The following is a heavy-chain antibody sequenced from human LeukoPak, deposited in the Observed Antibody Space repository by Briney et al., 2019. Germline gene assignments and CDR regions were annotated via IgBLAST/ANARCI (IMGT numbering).Heavy chain of an antibody. CDR2: FDPEDGET. V-gene: IGHV1-24*01. D-gene: IGHD5-12*01. J-gene: IGHJ5*02. CDR1: GYTLTELS. Sequence: ASVKVSCKVSGYTLTELSMHWVRQAPGKGLEWMGGFDPEDGETIYAQKFQGRVTMTEDTSTDTAYMELSSLRSEDTAAYYCATAGRWLRSPFDPWGQGTLVTVSS. CDR3: ATAGRWLRSPFDP.